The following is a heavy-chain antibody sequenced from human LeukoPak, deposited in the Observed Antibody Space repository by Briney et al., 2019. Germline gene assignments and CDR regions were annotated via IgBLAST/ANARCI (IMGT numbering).Heavy chain of an antibody. Sequence: KPGASVKVSCKASGYTFTTYAMNWVRQAPGQGLEWMGWINTNTGNPTYAQGFTGRFVFSLDTSVSTAYLQISSLKAEDTAVYYCAKCNSGWYRWFDPWGQGTLVIVSS. CDR1: GYTFTTYA. V-gene: IGHV7-4-1*02. CDR3: AKCNSGWYRWFDP. CDR2: INTNTGNP. D-gene: IGHD6-19*01. J-gene: IGHJ5*02.